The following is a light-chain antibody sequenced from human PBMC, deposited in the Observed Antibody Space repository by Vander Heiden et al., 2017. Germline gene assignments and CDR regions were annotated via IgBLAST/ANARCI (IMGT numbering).Light chain of an antibody. V-gene: IGLV2-14*03. Sequence: QPALTHLASVPGPPGRPFTISCTGTNSDVGAYKYVSWYQHHPGKAPKLIIYDVYYRPSGVSDRFSGSKSGNTASLTISGLQADDEADYFCSSCTGGSSTAVVFGTGTKVTVL. CDR3: SSCTGGSSTAVV. CDR1: NSDVGAYKY. CDR2: DVY. J-gene: IGLJ1*01.